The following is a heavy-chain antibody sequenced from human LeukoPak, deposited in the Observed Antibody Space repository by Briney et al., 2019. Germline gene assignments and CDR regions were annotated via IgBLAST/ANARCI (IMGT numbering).Heavy chain of an antibody. J-gene: IGHJ4*02. CDR2: TIPILGIA. D-gene: IGHD3-10*01. V-gene: IGHV1-69*04. CDR1: GGTFSSYA. Sequence: ASVKVSCKASGGTFSSYAISWVRQAPGQGLEWMGRTIPILGIANYAQKFQGRVAITADKSTSTAYMELSSLRSEDTAVYYCARGPDAYYYGSGSYVWGQGTLVTVSS. CDR3: ARGPDAYYYGSGSYV.